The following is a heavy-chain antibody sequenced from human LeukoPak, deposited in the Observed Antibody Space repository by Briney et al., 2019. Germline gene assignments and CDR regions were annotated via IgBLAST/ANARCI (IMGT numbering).Heavy chain of an antibody. CDR2: IKQDGSEK. D-gene: IGHD6-13*01. CDR3: ARRLIAAAATNWFDP. Sequence: GGSLRLSCAASGFTFSSYWMSWVRQAPGKGLEWVANIKQDGSEKYYVDSVKGRFTISRDNAKNSLYLQMNSLRAEDTAVYYCARRLIAAAATNWFDPWGQGTLVTVSS. CDR1: GFTFSSYW. J-gene: IGHJ5*02. V-gene: IGHV3-7*01.